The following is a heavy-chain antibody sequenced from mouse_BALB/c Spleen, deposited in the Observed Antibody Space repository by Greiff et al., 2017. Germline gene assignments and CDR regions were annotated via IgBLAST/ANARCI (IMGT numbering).Heavy chain of an antibody. CDR3: ARDGGSYYGSRTWFAY. D-gene: IGHD1-1*01. V-gene: IGHV2-9*02. CDR2: IWAGGST. CDR1: GFSLTSYG. Sequence: QVQLQQSGPGLVAPSQSLSITCTVSGFSLTSYGVHWVRQPPGKGLEWLGVIWAGGSTNYNSALMSRLSISKDNSKSQVFLKMNSLQTDDTAMYYCARDGGSYYGSRTWFAYWGQGTLVTVSA. J-gene: IGHJ3*01.